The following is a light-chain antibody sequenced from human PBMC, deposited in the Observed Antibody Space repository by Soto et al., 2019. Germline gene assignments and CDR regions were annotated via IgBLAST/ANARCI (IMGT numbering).Light chain of an antibody. J-gene: IGLJ1*01. Sequence: QSVLTQPPSVSGAPGQRVTISCTGSSSNIGAGYDVHWYQQFPGTAPKLLIYGNSHRPSGVPDRFSGSKSGTSASLAITGLQAEDEADYYCQSYDSSLSGVFGSGTKLTVL. V-gene: IGLV1-40*01. CDR1: SSNIGAGYD. CDR2: GNS. CDR3: QSYDSSLSGV.